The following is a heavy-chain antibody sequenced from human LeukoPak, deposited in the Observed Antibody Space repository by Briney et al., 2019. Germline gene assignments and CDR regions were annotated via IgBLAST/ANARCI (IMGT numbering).Heavy chain of an antibody. CDR2: ISSSSSYI. CDR1: GFTFSSYS. V-gene: IGHV3-21*01. D-gene: IGHD6-19*01. Sequence: GGSLRLSCAASGFTFSSYSMNWVRQAPGKGLEWVSSISSSSSYIYYADSVKGRFTISRDNAKNSLYLQMNSLRAEDTAVYYCASMKNNGQWLVRWGQGTLVTVSS. CDR3: ASMKNNGQWLVR. J-gene: IGHJ4*02.